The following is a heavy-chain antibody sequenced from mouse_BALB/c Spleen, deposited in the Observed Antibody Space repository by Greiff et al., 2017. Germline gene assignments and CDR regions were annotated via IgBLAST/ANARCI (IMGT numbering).Heavy chain of an antibody. D-gene: IGHD2-2*01. CDR3: ARDQGGYDALDY. CDR2: IWAGGST. V-gene: IGHV2-9*02. CDR1: GFSLTSYG. J-gene: IGHJ2*01. Sequence: QVQLKQSGPGLVAPSQSLSITCTVSGFSLTSYGVHWVRQPPGKGLEWLGVIWAGGSTNYNSALMSRLSISKDNSKSQVFLKMNSLQTDDTVMYYCARDQGGYDALDYWGQGTTLTVSS.